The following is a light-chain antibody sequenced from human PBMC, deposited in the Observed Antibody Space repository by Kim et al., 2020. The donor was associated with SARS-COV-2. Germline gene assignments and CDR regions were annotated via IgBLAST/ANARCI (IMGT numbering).Light chain of an antibody. Sequence: DIVMTQSPDSLTVSLGERATINCKSTQSVFFSSSNKNYIAWYQQKPGQPPRLLIYWASSRESGVPDRFSGSGSGTDFTLTISSLQADDVAVYYCQQYYHSPPTFGQGTKVDIK. CDR1: QSVFFSSSNKNY. V-gene: IGKV4-1*01. CDR3: QQYYHSPPT. CDR2: WAS. J-gene: IGKJ1*01.